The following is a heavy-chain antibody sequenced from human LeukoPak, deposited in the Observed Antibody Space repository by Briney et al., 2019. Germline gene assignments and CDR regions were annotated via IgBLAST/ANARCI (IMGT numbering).Heavy chain of an antibody. CDR2: ISAYNGNT. CDR1: GYTFTSYG. D-gene: IGHD4-23*01. Sequence: ASVKVSCKASGYTFTSYGISWVRQAPGQGLEWMGWISAYNGNTNYAQKLQGRVTITADKSTSTAYMELSSLRSEDTAVYYCARDGSAVTGLFDYWGQGTLVTVSS. CDR3: ARDGSAVTGLFDY. J-gene: IGHJ4*02. V-gene: IGHV1-18*01.